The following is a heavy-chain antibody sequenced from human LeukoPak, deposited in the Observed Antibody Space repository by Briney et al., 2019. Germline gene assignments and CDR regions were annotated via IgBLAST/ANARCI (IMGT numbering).Heavy chain of an antibody. D-gene: IGHD4-17*01. CDR3: VRNDGDNAFDI. CDR2: ISSSSNNI. Sequence: GGSLRLSCAASRFTFSTYSMNWVRQAPGRGLEWVSYISSSSNNIYYKDSVKGRFTISRDNAKNSLYLHMTSLRAEGTAVYYCVRNDGDNAFDIWGQGTMVIVSS. V-gene: IGHV3-48*01. J-gene: IGHJ3*02. CDR1: RFTFSTYS.